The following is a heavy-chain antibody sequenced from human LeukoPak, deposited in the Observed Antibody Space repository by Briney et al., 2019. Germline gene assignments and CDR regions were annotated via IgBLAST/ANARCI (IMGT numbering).Heavy chain of an antibody. V-gene: IGHV3-53*01. D-gene: IGHD3-22*01. CDR3: AKGGITMIVVVEY. J-gene: IGHJ4*02. CDR1: GFTVSSNY. Sequence: PGGSLRLSCAASGFTVSSNYMSWVRQARGKGLEWVSVIYSGGSTYYSDSVNGRFTISRDNSKNTLYLQMNSLRAEDTAVYYCAKGGITMIVVVEYWGQGTLVTVSS. CDR2: IYSGGST.